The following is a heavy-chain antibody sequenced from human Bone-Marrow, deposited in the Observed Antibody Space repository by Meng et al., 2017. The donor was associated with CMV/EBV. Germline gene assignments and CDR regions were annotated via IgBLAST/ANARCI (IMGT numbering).Heavy chain of an antibody. CDR3: ARFLRGAN. CDR2: INHSGST. CDR1: GGSFSGYY. V-gene: IGHV4-34*01. J-gene: IGHJ4*02. Sequence: SETLSLTCAVYGGSFSGYYWIWIRQPPGKGLEWIGEINHSGSTNYNPSLKSRVTISVDTSKNQFSLKLSSVTAADTAVYYCARFLRGANWGQGTLVTVSS. D-gene: IGHD3-10*01.